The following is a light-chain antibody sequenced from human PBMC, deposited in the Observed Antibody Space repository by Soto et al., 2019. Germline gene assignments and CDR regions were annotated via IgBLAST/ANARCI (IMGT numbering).Light chain of an antibody. Sequence: EIVLTQSPAILSLSPGERATLSCRASQSVGTYLDWYQQKLGQAPRLLIYDASNRATGIPARFSGSGSGTDFTLTINSLEPEDFAVYYCQQRSNWPSITFGQGTRLEI. CDR1: QSVGTY. CDR2: DAS. J-gene: IGKJ5*01. V-gene: IGKV3-11*01. CDR3: QQRSNWPSIT.